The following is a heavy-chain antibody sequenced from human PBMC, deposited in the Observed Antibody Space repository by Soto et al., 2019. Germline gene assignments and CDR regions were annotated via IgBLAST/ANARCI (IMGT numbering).Heavy chain of an antibody. CDR1: GYTFTRYT. D-gene: IGHD2-15*01. V-gene: IGHV1-3*01. CDR3: ARGIATGQLDP. CDR2: INPDNGNT. Sequence: ASVKVSCNASGYTFTRYTMNWVRQAPGQRLEWMGWINPDNGNTKSSQKFQDRVIITRDTSASTAYMDLSSLRSEDTAVYYCARGIATGQLDPWGQGTLVTGLL. J-gene: IGHJ5*02.